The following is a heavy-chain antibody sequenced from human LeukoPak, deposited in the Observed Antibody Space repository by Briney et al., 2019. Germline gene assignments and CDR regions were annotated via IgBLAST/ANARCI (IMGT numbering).Heavy chain of an antibody. D-gene: IGHD3-9*01. Sequence: GGSLRLSCAASGFTFSSYSMNWVRQAPGKGLEWVSSIRSSSSYIYYADSVKGRFTISRDNAKNSLYLQMNSLRAEDTAVYYCARDRRYFDWLRNYGMDVWGKGTTVTVSS. V-gene: IGHV3-21*01. CDR1: GFTFSSYS. J-gene: IGHJ6*04. CDR2: IRSSSSYI. CDR3: ARDRRYFDWLRNYGMDV.